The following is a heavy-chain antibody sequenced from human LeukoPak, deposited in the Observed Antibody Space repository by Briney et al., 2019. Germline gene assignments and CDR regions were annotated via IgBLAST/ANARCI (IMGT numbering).Heavy chain of an antibody. V-gene: IGHV3-11*01. CDR1: GFTFSDYY. D-gene: IGHD2-8*01. CDR3: ALGTINKDYYFGMDV. Sequence: GGSLRFSCAASGFTFSDYYMTWLRQAPGKGLEWLSYISNRGDTVFYADSVKGRFTVSRDNVKRSLYLQIESLRDDDTAVYHCALGTINKDYYFGMDVWGQGTTVTVSS. CDR2: ISNRGDTV. J-gene: IGHJ6*02.